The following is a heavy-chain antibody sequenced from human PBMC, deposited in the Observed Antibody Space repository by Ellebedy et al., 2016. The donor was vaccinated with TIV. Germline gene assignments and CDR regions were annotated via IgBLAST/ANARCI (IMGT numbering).Heavy chain of an antibody. J-gene: IGHJ4*02. CDR1: GFTFSNYA. CDR2: ISGSNT. D-gene: IGHD5-18*01. CDR3: AKDRTPGDGYWVFDF. V-gene: IGHV3-23*01. Sequence: PGGSLRLSCAASGFTFSNYAMCWVRQAPGKGLEWVSTISGSNTYYADSVKGRFTISRDNSKSTLDLQMSSLRAEDTAVYYCAKDRTPGDGYWVFDFWGQGTLVTVST.